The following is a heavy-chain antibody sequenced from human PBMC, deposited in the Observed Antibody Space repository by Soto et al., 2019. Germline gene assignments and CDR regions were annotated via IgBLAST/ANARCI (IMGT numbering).Heavy chain of an antibody. CDR3: ARAKASITFFGAPPPGYYYYMDV. CDR2: MDPNSGNT. V-gene: IGHV1-8*01. Sequence: ASVKVSCKASGYTFTSYDINWVRQATGQGLEWMGWMDPNSGNTGYAQKFQGRVTMTRNTSISTAYMELSSLRSEDTAVYYCARAKASITFFGAPPPGYYYYMDVWGKGPTVTVSS. J-gene: IGHJ6*03. CDR1: GYTFTSYD. D-gene: IGHD3-3*01.